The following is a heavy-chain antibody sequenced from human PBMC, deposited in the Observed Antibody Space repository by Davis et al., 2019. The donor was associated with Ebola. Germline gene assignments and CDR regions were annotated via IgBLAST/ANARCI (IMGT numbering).Heavy chain of an antibody. D-gene: IGHD3-10*01. CDR1: GFTFSSYS. V-gene: IGHV3-48*02. J-gene: IGHJ5*02. Sequence: PGGSLRLSCAASGFTFSSYSMNWVRQAPGKGLEWIAYISSSSDSVYYADSVEGRFTISRDNARNSLYLQMNGLRDEDTAVYYCARSYLISTWGQGTLVTVSS. CDR3: ARSYLIST. CDR2: ISSSSDSV.